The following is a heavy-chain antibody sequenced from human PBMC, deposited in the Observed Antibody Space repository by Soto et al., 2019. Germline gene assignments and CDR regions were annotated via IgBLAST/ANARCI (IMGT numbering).Heavy chain of an antibody. V-gene: IGHV4-4*07. Sequence: SETLSLTCSVSGGSISPYYWSWIRRPAGKGLEWIGRIYASGSTNYNPSLKSRVTMSVATSKNQFSLKLTSVTAADTATYYCARGGMVIIPTATAFDYCGQGTLVTVST. J-gene: IGHJ4*02. CDR2: IYASGST. CDR3: ARGGMVIIPTATAFDY. D-gene: IGHD1-1*01. CDR1: GGSISPYY.